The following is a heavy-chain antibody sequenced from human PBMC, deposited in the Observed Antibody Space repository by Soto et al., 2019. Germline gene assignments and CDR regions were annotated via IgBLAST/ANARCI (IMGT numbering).Heavy chain of an antibody. V-gene: IGHV3-7*03. CDR2: IKFDGSQK. J-gene: IGHJ6*02. D-gene: IGHD2-2*01. CDR1: GFTLNRFW. CDR3: APALADGMDV. Sequence: PWGSLRLSCKASGFTLNRFWMNWVRQAPGKGLEWVANIKFDGSQKSYVDSVKGRFTISRDNAENSLHLQMDSLRAEDTGVYYCAPALADGMDVCGQGTTVTGS.